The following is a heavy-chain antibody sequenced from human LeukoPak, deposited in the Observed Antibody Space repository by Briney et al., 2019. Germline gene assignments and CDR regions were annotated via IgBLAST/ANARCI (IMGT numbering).Heavy chain of an antibody. D-gene: IGHD3-10*01. V-gene: IGHV1-18*01. Sequence: PVASVKVSCKASGYTFTSYGISWVRQAPGQGLEWMGWISAYNGNTNYAQKLQGRVTMTTDTSTSTAYMELRSLRSDDTAVYYCARDRYYGSGSYYNGLPNYWGQGTLVTVSS. CDR1: GYTFTSYG. CDR2: ISAYNGNT. CDR3: ARDRYYGSGSYYNGLPNY. J-gene: IGHJ4*02.